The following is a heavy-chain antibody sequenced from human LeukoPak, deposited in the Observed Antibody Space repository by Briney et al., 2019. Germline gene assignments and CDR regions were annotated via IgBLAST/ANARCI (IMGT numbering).Heavy chain of an antibody. J-gene: IGHJ4*02. Sequence: PGGSLNLFCGVSRLIVRIHYLRWVRHAPGKGLGWVSVSYSGGSTYYEDAVNGRFTISRDNSKNTLYLQMNSLRAEDTAVYYCATTSSGWNYFDYWGQGALVTVSS. CDR1: RLIVRIHY. CDR2: SYSGGST. D-gene: IGHD6-19*01. V-gene: IGHV3-66*01. CDR3: ATTSSGWNYFDY.